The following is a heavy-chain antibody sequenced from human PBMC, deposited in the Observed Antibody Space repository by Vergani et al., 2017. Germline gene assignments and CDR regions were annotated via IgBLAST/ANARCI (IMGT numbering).Heavy chain of an antibody. J-gene: IGHJ4*02. Sequence: QVQLQQWGAGLLKPSETLSLTCAVYGGSFSGYYWSWIRQPPGKGLEWIGEINHSGSTNYNPSLKSRVTISVDTSKNQFSLKLSSVTAADTAVYYCARERRDGYNARFDYWGQGTLVTVSS. CDR1: GGSFSGYY. V-gene: IGHV4-34*01. CDR2: INHSGST. D-gene: IGHD5-24*01. CDR3: ARERRDGYNARFDY.